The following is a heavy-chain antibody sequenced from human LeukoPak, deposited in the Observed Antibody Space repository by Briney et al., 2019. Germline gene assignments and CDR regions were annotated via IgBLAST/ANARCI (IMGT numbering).Heavy chain of an antibody. CDR1: GFTFSSYV. Sequence: GTSLRLSCAASGFTFSSYVIHWVRQAPGKGLEWVAVISFDGTSKHYADSVKGRFFISRDTPMKTVYLQLNSLRPEDTAVYYCAKVMAERRTLTPYFDYWGQGALVTVSS. CDR2: ISFDGTSK. CDR3: AKVMAERRTLTPYFDY. J-gene: IGHJ4*02. D-gene: IGHD1-1*01. V-gene: IGHV3-30*18.